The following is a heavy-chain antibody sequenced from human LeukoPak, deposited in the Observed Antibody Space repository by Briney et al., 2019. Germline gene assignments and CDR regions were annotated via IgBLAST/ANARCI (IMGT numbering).Heavy chain of an antibody. D-gene: IGHD3-10*01. CDR3: ARGEILRFGEPDYMGV. V-gene: IGHV3-11*01. CDR2: ISSSGSTI. CDR1: GFTFSDYY. J-gene: IGHJ6*03. Sequence: GGSLSLSCAASGFTFSDYYMTWIRQAPGKGLEWVSYISSSGSTIYYADSVKGRFTISRDNAKNSLYLQMNSLRAEDTAVYYCARGEILRFGEPDYMGVWGKGTTVTVSS.